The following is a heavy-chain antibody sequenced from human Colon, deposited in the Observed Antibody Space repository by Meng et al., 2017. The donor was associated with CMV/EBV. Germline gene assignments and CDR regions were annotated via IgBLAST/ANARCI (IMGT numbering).Heavy chain of an antibody. CDR1: GSNFRGYA. V-gene: IGHV3-30*03. J-gene: IGHJ5*01. Sequence: CAASGSNFRGYAVHWVRQAPGKGLEWVSVISHGGVHGHYADSVRGRFTISRDDSTNTLELQMNSLRADDTAVYYCARAGSASWSPDSWGQGTLVTVSS. CDR3: ARAGSASWSPDS. CDR2: ISHGGVHG.